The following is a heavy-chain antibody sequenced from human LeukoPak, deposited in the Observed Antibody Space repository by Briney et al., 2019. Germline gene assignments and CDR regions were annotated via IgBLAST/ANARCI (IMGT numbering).Heavy chain of an antibody. V-gene: IGHV3-21*01. J-gene: IGHJ4*02. Sequence: GGSLRLSCAASGFTFSCYSMNWVRQAPGKGLEWVSSISSSSSYIYYADSVKGRFTISRDNAKNSLYLQMNSLRAEDTAVYYCARGGQQWLVWYYFDYWGQGTLVTVSS. D-gene: IGHD6-19*01. CDR3: ARGGQQWLVWYYFDY. CDR1: GFTFSCYS. CDR2: ISSSSSYI.